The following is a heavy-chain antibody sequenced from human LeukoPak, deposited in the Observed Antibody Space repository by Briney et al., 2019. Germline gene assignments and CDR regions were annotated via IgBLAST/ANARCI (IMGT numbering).Heavy chain of an antibody. V-gene: IGHV4-34*01. CDR3: ARSTWFGVHYGMDV. CDR2: INHSGST. D-gene: IGHD3-10*01. CDR1: GGSFSGYY. Sequence: PSETLSLTCAVYGGSFSGYYWSWIRQPPGKGLEWIGEINHSGSTNYNPSLKSRVTISVDTSKNQFSLKLSSATAADTAVYYCARSTWFGVHYGMDVWGQGTTVTVSS. J-gene: IGHJ6*02.